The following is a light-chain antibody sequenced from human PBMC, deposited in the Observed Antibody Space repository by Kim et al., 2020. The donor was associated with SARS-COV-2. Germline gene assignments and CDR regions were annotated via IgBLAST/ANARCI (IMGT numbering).Light chain of an antibody. CDR1: SSNIGAGYD. CDR2: GNS. Sequence: QRLTLSCTGSSSNIGAGYDVHWYPQLPVTSPKLLIYGNSNRPSGVPDRFSGSKSGTSASLAITGLQAEDEADYYCQSYDSSLSGVVFGGGTQLTVL. J-gene: IGLJ2*01. CDR3: QSYDSSLSGVV. V-gene: IGLV1-40*01.